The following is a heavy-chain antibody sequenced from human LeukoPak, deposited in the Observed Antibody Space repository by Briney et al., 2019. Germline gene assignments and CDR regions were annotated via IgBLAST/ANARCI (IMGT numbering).Heavy chain of an antibody. J-gene: IGHJ4*02. Sequence: SGPTLVKPTQTLTLTCTFSGFPLSTSGLAVGWIRQPPGQALEWLALIYWNDDKRYSPSLKSRLTITKDTSKNQVVLTMTTMDPVDTATYYCARLLDSGLHWRIQLWSSFDYWGQGTLVTVSS. CDR3: ARLLDSGLHWRIQLWSSFDY. CDR1: GFPLSTSGLA. D-gene: IGHD5-18*01. CDR2: IYWNDDK. V-gene: IGHV2-5*01.